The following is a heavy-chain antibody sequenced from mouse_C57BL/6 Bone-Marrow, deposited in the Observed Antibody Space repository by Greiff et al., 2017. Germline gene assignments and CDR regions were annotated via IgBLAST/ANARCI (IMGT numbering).Heavy chain of an antibody. CDR2: ILPGSGST. D-gene: IGHD1-1*01. CDR1: GYTLTGYW. CDR3: ARHYYGNDY. Sequence: QVQLQQSGAELMKPGASVKLSCKATGYTLTGYWIEWVKQRPGHGLEWIGEILPGSGSTNNNAKFKGKATFTADTSSNTAYMQLSSLTTEDAAIYYCARHYYGNDYWGQGTTLTVSS. J-gene: IGHJ2*01. V-gene: IGHV1-9*01.